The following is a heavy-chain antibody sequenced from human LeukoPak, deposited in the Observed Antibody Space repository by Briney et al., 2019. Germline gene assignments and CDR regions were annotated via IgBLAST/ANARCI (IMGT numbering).Heavy chain of an antibody. CDR1: GFTFSDHY. D-gene: IGHD6-13*01. CDR2: ISHNGDTK. Sequence: GGSLRPSCAASGFTFSDHYMIWLRQAPGKGLESISYISHNGDTKYYADSVKGRLSISRDNAKSSLYLEMNSLRVEDTAVYYCARGRHGYFDYWGQGTLVTVSS. CDR3: ARGRHGYFDY. V-gene: IGHV3-11*01. J-gene: IGHJ4*02.